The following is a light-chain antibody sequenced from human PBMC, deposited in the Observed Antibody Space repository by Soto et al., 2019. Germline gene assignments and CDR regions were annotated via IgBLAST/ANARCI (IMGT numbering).Light chain of an antibody. V-gene: IGKV4-1*01. Sequence: DIVMTQSPDSLAVSLGERATINCKSSQSILSSSANRYYLAWFQQKPGQPPKLLIYDSSTRESGVPDRFSGSGSGKDFTLTISNLQAEDVANYYCQQYMGAPLTFGGGTTVQIK. J-gene: IGKJ4*01. CDR2: DSS. CDR3: QQYMGAPLT. CDR1: QSILSSSANRYY.